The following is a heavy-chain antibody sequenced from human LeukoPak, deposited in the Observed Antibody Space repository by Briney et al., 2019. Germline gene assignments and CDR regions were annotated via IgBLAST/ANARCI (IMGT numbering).Heavy chain of an antibody. Sequence: GESLKISCKGSGYNFTSYWIGWVRQMPGKGLECVGIIYLGDSDTRYSPTFQGQVTISADKSTSTAYLQWGSLKASDTAMYYCARYYCSGGTCYGIFDYWGQGTLVTVSS. D-gene: IGHD2-15*01. CDR1: GYNFTSYW. CDR2: IYLGDSDT. CDR3: ARYYCSGGTCYGIFDY. J-gene: IGHJ4*02. V-gene: IGHV5-51*01.